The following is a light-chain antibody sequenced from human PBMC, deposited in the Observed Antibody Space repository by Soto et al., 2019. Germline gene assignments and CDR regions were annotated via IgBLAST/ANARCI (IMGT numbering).Light chain of an antibody. Sequence: ALTQPASVSGSPGQSITISCTGTSSDVGGYDYVSWYQQLPGKAPKLLIYDVNNRPSGVSHRFSGSKSGNTASLTISGLQAEDEADYYCSSYTGSSTFVFGTGTKVTVL. CDR3: SSYTGSSTFV. J-gene: IGLJ1*01. CDR1: SSDVGGYDY. V-gene: IGLV2-14*01. CDR2: DVN.